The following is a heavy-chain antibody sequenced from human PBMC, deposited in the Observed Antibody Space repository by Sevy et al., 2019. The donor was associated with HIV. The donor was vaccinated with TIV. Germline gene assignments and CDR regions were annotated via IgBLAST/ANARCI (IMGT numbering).Heavy chain of an antibody. V-gene: IGHV3-21*01. CDR2: ISSSSSYI. J-gene: IGHJ4*02. D-gene: IGHD6-19*01. CDR3: AALAVAGNDPLDY. CDR1: GFTFSSYS. Sequence: GGSLRLSCAASGFTFSSYSMNWVRQAPGKGLEWVSSISSSSSYIYYADSVKGRFTISRDNAKNSLYLQMNSLRAEDTALYYCAALAVAGNDPLDYWGQGTLVTVSS.